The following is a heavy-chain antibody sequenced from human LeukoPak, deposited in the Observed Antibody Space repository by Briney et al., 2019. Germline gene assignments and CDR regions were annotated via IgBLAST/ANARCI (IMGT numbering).Heavy chain of an antibody. CDR1: GFTFSSYG. CDR3: AKDRRY. Sequence: PGGSLRLSCAASGFTFSSYGMHWVRQAPGKGLEWVAVISYDGSNKYYADSVKGRFTISRDNSKNTLYLQMNSLRAEDTAVYYCAKDRRYWGQGTLVTVSS. CDR2: ISYDGSNK. J-gene: IGHJ4*02. V-gene: IGHV3-30*18.